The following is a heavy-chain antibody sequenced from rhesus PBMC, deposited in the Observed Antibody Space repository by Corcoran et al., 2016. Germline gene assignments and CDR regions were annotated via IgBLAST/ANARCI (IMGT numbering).Heavy chain of an antibody. CDR1: GYSISSGYY. CDR3: AGLRSGSSPDY. V-gene: IGHV4-99*01. D-gene: IGHD6-25*01. J-gene: IGHJ4*01. Sequence: QVQLQESGPGLVKPSETLSLTCAVSGYSISSGYYWGWIRQPPGKGLEYIGYISGSSGSTYYNPSLNSRVTISKDTSKNQFSLKLSSVTAADTAVYYCAGLRSGSSPDYWGQGVLVTVSS. CDR2: ISGSSGST.